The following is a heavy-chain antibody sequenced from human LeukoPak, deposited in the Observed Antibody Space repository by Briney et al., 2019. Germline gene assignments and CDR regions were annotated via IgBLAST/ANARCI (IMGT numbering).Heavy chain of an antibody. Sequence: PSETLSLTCTVSGGSISSYYWSWIRQPPGKGLEWIGYIYHSGITNYNPSLKSRVTISVDTSKNQSSLELSSVTAADTAVYYCARDGYSGSSLFDSWGQGTLVTVSS. J-gene: IGHJ4*02. CDR3: ARDGYSGSSLFDS. V-gene: IGHV4-59*01. CDR2: IYHSGIT. D-gene: IGHD1-26*01. CDR1: GGSISSYY.